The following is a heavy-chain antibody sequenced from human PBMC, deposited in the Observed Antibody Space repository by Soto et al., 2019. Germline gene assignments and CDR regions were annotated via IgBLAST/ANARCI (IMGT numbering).Heavy chain of an antibody. CDR1: GDSISTDY. V-gene: IGHV4-59*08. CDR2: IYYGGST. CDR3: AKNWNWGSLVH. J-gene: IGHJ4*02. D-gene: IGHD7-27*01. Sequence: SETLSLTRTVSGDSISTDYWRWIRQSPGKGLEWIGFIYYGGSTNYNPSLKSRVTISVDTPKNQFSLKLSSVTAADTAVYYCAKNWNWGSLVHWGQGTLVTVSS.